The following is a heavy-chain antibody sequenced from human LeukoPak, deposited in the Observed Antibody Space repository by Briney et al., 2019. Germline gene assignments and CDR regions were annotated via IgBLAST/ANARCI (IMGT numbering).Heavy chain of an antibody. CDR1: GFTFSSNW. Sequence: GGSLRLSCAASGFTFSSNWMSWVRQAPGKGLEWVANINQDGSGKYYVDSVKGRFTISRDNAKNSLYLQMNSLRGEDTAVYYCARAVVVFSIRGSWYFDLWGRGTLVTVSS. CDR2: INQDGSGK. V-gene: IGHV3-7*04. J-gene: IGHJ2*01. D-gene: IGHD2-21*01. CDR3: ARAVVVFSIRGSWYFDL.